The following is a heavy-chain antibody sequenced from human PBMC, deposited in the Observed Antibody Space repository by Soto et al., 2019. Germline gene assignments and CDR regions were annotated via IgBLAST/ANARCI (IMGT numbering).Heavy chain of an antibody. CDR2: IIPIFGTT. V-gene: IGHV1-69*06. CDR1: GGTFCSDA. J-gene: IGHJ5*02. Sequence: SVKVSCKASGGTFCSDAITWVRQAPGQRLEWLGRIIPIFGTTNYAQNLQGRVTISADKSTLTSYMELHSLTSDDTALYSCARDRTDSGYCTNWLDPWGQGTQVTVSS. CDR3: ARDRTDSGYCTNWLDP. D-gene: IGHD3-22*01.